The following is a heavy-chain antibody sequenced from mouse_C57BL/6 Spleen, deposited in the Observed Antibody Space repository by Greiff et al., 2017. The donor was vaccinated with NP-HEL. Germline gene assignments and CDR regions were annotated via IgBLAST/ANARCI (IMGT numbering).Heavy chain of an antibody. Sequence: EVQLQQSGPELVKPGASVKIPCKASGYTFTDYNMDWVKQSHGKSLEWIGDINPNNGGTIYNQKFKGKATLTVDKSSSTAYMERRSLTSEDTAVYYCAREEYDDLFAYWGQGTLVTVSA. D-gene: IGHD2-14*01. CDR2: INPNNGGT. V-gene: IGHV1-18*01. CDR3: AREEYDDLFAY. CDR1: GYTFTDYN. J-gene: IGHJ3*01.